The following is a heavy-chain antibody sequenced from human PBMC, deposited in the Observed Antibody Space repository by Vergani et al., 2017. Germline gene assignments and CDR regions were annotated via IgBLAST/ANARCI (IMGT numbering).Heavy chain of an antibody. CDR1: GYTFTRYA. CDR3: ARNLHASRWYQLGFYVDY. Sequence: QVLLVQSGAEVKTPGASVKVSCKVSGYTFTRYALSWVRQAPGQGLEWMGWIRFDNGETKYAQKFQGRVTMTTNTSTGTVYMDLRNLTSDDTALYYCARNLHASRWYQLGFYVDYWGQGALATVSA. D-gene: IGHD6-19*01. CDR2: IRFDNGET. V-gene: IGHV1-18*01. J-gene: IGHJ4*02.